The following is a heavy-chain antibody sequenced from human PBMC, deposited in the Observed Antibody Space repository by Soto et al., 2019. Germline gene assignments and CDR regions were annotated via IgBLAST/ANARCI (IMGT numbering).Heavy chain of an antibody. D-gene: IGHD2-2*01. CDR1: GYTFTSYG. J-gene: IGHJ4*02. CDR3: AITKSVVVPAAIGEFGY. V-gene: IGHV1-18*01. Sequence: ASVKVSCKASGYTFTSYGISWVRHAPGQGLEWMGWISAYNGNTNYAQKLQGRVTMTTDTSTSTAYMELRSLRSDDTAVYYCAITKSVVVPAAIGEFGYWGQGTLVTVSS. CDR2: ISAYNGNT.